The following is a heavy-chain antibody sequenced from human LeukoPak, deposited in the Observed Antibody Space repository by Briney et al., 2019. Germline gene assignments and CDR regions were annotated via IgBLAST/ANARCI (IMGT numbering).Heavy chain of an antibody. CDR2: IGHTGSTT. Sequence: PGGSLRLSCAGSGFTFGSYSMNWVRHAPGKGLEWVSYIGHTGSTTDYADSVKGRFTVSRDNAKNSVFLQMNSLRAEDTAVYYCARLPAYCSSTSCYYDYWGQGTLVTVSS. CDR1: GFTFGSYS. CDR3: ARLPAYCSSTSCYYDY. J-gene: IGHJ4*02. V-gene: IGHV3-48*04. D-gene: IGHD2-2*01.